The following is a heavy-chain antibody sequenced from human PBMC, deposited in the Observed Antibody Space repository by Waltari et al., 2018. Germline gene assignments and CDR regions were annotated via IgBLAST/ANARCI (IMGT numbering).Heavy chain of an antibody. J-gene: IGHJ3*02. CDR3: ARPGPLAGYAFDI. CDR2: IYYRRST. CDR1: VGSISSSSYY. Sequence: QLQLQESGPGLVKPSETLSLTCTVSVGSISSSSYYWGWISQPPGKGLEWIGSIYYRRSTYYNPPLKRLVTISVDTSKNQFPQKLSSVAAADAAVYYCARPGPLAGYAFDIWGQGTMVTVSS. V-gene: IGHV4-39*01. D-gene: IGHD3-3*02.